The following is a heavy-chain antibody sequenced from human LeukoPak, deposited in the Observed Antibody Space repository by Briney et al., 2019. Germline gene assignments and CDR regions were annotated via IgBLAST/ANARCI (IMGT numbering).Heavy chain of an antibody. CDR3: ARKLRLGGNWFDP. CDR2: IIPISGTT. D-gene: IGHD1-26*01. J-gene: IGHJ5*02. Sequence: GASVKVSCKASGYTFTSYYMHWVRQAPGQGLEWMGKIIPISGTTNYAQKFPGRVTFTADESTSTAYMELSSLRSEDTALYYCARKLRLGGNWFDPWGQGTLVTVSS. CDR1: GYTFTSYY. V-gene: IGHV1-46*01.